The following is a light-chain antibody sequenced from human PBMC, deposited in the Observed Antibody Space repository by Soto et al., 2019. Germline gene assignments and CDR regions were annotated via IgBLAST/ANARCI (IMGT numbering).Light chain of an antibody. V-gene: IGKV3-15*01. Sequence: EIVLTQSQGTLSLSPGERATLSCRAIQSVSSNYVAWFQQKPGQAPRLLIYGASTRATGIPARFSGSGSGTEFTLTISSLQSEDFAVYYCQQYNNWPPITFGQGTRLEI. CDR2: GAS. CDR1: QSVSSN. CDR3: QQYNNWPPIT. J-gene: IGKJ5*01.